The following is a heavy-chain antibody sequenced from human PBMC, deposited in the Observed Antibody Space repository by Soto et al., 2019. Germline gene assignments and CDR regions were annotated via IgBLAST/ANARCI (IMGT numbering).Heavy chain of an antibody. J-gene: IGHJ5*02. CDR2: ISYDGSNK. CDR1: GFTFSSYA. Sequence: PGGSLRLSCAASGFTFSSYAVHWVRQAPGKGLEWVAVISYDGSNKYYADSVKGRFTISRDNSKNTLYLQMNSLRAEDTAVYYCARDYRWYYYDSSGPLSPWGQGTLVTVSS. V-gene: IGHV3-30-3*01. D-gene: IGHD3-22*01. CDR3: ARDYRWYYYDSSGPLSP.